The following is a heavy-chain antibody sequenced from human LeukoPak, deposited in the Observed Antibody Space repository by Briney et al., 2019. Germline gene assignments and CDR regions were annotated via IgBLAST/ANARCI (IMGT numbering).Heavy chain of an antibody. CDR3: AKYGSGWYMPWDY. CDR2: ISGSGGST. CDR1: GFTFGSYA. J-gene: IGHJ4*02. V-gene: IGHV3-23*01. D-gene: IGHD6-19*01. Sequence: GGSLRLSCAASGFTFGSYAMSWVRQAPGKGLEWVSTISGSGGSTYYADSVKGRFTISRDNSKNTLYLQMNSLRAEDTAVYYCAKYGSGWYMPWDYWGQGTLVTVSS.